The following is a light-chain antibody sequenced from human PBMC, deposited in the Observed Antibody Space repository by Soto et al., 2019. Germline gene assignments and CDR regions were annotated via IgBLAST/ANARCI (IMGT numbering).Light chain of an antibody. CDR2: EVS. Sequence: QSALIQPASVSGSPGQSITISCTGTSSDVGGSTYVSWYQQHPGKAPELMIYEVSNRPSGVSDRFSGSKSGNTASLTISGLQAEDEADYYCSSYTSSTTPYVFGTGTKVTVL. CDR1: SSDVGGSTY. V-gene: IGLV2-14*01. J-gene: IGLJ1*01. CDR3: SSYTSSTTPYV.